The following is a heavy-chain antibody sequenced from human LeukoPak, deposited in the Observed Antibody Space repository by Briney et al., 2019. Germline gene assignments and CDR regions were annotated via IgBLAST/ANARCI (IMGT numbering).Heavy chain of an antibody. CDR2: ISAYNGNT. CDR3: ARSDFWSGYYVGPHYYYYMDV. J-gene: IGHJ6*03. V-gene: IGHV1-18*01. CDR1: GYTFTSYG. D-gene: IGHD3-3*01. Sequence: ASVKVSCKASGYTFTSYGISWLRQAPGQGLEWMGWISAYNGNTNYAQKLQGRVTMTTDTSTSTAYMELRSLRSDDTAVYYCARSDFWSGYYVGPHYYYYMDVWGKGTTVTVSS.